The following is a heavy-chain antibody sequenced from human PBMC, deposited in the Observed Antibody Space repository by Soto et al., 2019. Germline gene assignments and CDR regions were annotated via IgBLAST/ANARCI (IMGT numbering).Heavy chain of an antibody. CDR1: GFAFSSYA. CDR2: ISETGGST. J-gene: IGHJ5*02. Sequence: LRLSCAASGFAFSSYAMSWVRQTPGKGLEWVSTISETGGSTYYTDSVKGRFTISRDTSKNTLYLQMNSLRAEDTALYYCAKDARPSSWGQGTLVTVSS. V-gene: IGHV3-23*01. CDR3: AKDARPSS.